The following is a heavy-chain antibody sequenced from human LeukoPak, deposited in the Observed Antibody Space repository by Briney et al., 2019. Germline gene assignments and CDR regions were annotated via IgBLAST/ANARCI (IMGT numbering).Heavy chain of an antibody. J-gene: IGHJ4*02. CDR3: AREITIDRGAITGPVDY. V-gene: IGHV1-46*01. CDR1: GYTFTDYY. CDR2: INPNGGSA. Sequence: GASVKVSCKASGYTFTDYYIHWVRQAPGQGLEWVGVINPNGGSASSAQNFQGRVTMTRDMSTSTVFMELSDLRYEDTAIYYCAREITIDRGAITGPVDYWGQGTLVTVSS. D-gene: IGHD3-10*01.